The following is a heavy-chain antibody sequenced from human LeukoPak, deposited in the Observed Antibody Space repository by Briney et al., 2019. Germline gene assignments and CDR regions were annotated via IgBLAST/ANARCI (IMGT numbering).Heavy chain of an antibody. Sequence: SETLSLTCTVSGGSISSYYWSWIRQPPGKGLEWIGYIYYSGSTNYNPSLKSRVTISVDTSKNQFSLKLSSVTAADTAVYYCARVGSGGSYYSPWDAFDIWGQGTMVTVSS. V-gene: IGHV4-59*01. CDR1: GGSISSYY. D-gene: IGHD3-10*01. CDR3: ARVGSGGSYYSPWDAFDI. J-gene: IGHJ3*02. CDR2: IYYSGST.